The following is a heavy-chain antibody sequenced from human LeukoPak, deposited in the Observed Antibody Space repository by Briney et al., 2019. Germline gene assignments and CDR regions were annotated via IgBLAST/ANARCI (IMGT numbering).Heavy chain of an antibody. CDR1: GYTFTSYA. D-gene: IGHD3-10*01. CDR3: ARTGPGLYYYGSGSYNFDY. J-gene: IGHJ4*02. V-gene: IGHV1-3*01. CDR2: INAGNGNT. Sequence: GASVKVSCKASGYTFTSYAMHWVRQAPGQRLEWMGWINAGNGNTKYSQKFQGRVTITRDTSASTAYMELSSLRSEDTAVYYCARTGPGLYYYGSGSYNFDYWGQGTLVTVSS.